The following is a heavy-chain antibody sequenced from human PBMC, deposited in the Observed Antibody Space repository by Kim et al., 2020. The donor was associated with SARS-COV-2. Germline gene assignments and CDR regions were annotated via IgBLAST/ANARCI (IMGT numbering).Heavy chain of an antibody. J-gene: IGHJ4*02. D-gene: IGHD5-18*01. Sequence: ASVKVSCKASGYTFTSYAMHWVRQAPGQRLEWMGWINAGNGNTKYSQKFQGRVTITRDTSASTAHMELSSLRSEDTAVYYCARGIGGYSYGGLDYWGQGTLVTVSS. V-gene: IGHV1-3*01. CDR3: ARGIGGYSYGGLDY. CDR2: INAGNGNT. CDR1: GYTFTSYA.